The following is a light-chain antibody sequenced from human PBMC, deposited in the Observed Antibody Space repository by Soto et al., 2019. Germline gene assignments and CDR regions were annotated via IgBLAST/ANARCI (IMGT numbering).Light chain of an antibody. Sequence: QSALTQPASVSGSPGQSITISCTGTSSDVGGYNYVSWYQQHPGKAPKLMIYEVSNRPSGVSNRFSGSKSGNTASLTISGLQAEDEADYYCSSYTSSSTRVFGGGTSCPS. J-gene: IGLJ2*01. CDR2: EVS. CDR3: SSYTSSSTRV. V-gene: IGLV2-14*01. CDR1: SSDVGGYNY.